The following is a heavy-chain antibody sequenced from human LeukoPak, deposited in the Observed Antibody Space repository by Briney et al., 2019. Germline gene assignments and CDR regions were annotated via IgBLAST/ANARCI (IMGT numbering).Heavy chain of an antibody. J-gene: IGHJ3*02. D-gene: IGHD3-10*01. CDR1: GFTFSSYE. CDR3: ARDTYYYGSAFDI. CDR2: ISSSGSTI. V-gene: IGHV3-48*03. Sequence: GGSLRLSCAASGFTFSSYEMNWVRQAPGKGLEWVSYISSSGSTIYYADSVKGRFTISRGNAKNSLYLQMNSLRAEDTAVYYCARDTYYYGSAFDIWGQGTMVTVSS.